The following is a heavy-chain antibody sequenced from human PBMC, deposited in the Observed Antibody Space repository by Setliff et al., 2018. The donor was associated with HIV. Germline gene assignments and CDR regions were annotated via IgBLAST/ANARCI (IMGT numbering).Heavy chain of an antibody. V-gene: IGHV4-59*01. CDR1: SDSISPYY. CDR2: IYYSGST. Sequence: PSETLSLTCTVSSDSISPYYWSWIRQPPGRGLEWIGFIYYSGSTNYSPSLKSRVTISLDSSKDQFSLKLTSVTAADAAVYYCARHLLRNWFDPWGQGTLVTVSS. D-gene: IGHD5-12*01. J-gene: IGHJ5*02. CDR3: ARHLLRNWFDP.